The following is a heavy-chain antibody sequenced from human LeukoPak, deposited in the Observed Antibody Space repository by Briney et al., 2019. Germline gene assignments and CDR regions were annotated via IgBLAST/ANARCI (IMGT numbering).Heavy chain of an antibody. CDR2: IYYSGST. Sequence: SETLSLTCTVSGGSISSGDYYWSWIRQPPGKGLEWIGYIYYSGSTYYNPSLKSRVTISVDTSKNQFSLKLSSVTAADTAVYYCARVEMTTVTTVYWGQGTLVTVSS. J-gene: IGHJ4*02. CDR3: ARVEMTTVTTVY. D-gene: IGHD4-17*01. V-gene: IGHV4-30-4*08. CDR1: GGSISSGDYY.